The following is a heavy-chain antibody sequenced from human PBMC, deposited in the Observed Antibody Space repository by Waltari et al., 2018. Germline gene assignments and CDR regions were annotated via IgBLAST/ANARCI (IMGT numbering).Heavy chain of an antibody. Sequence: EVQLVQSGAEGKKPGATVKISCKASGYTFTDYYMHWVQQAPGKGLEGMGRVDPEDGETIHAVKFQGRVTITAATSPDTAYIALSRLRSEDTAVYYCATSAPSYDYVWGSYRGWGQGTLVTVSS. J-gene: IGHJ4*02. V-gene: IGHV1-69-2*01. CDR2: VDPEDGET. D-gene: IGHD3-16*02. CDR1: GYTFTDYY. CDR3: ATSAPSYDYVWGSYRG.